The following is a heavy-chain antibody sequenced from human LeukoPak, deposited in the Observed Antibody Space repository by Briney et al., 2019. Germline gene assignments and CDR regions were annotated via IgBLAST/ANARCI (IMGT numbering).Heavy chain of an antibody. V-gene: IGHV5-51*01. CDR3: ARAWSFDY. D-gene: IGHD2-15*01. CDR1: GYIFTSYW. J-gene: IGHJ4*02. CDR2: INSGDSDA. Sequence: GESLKISCKGSGYIFTSYWIGWVRQMPGKGLEWVGIINSGDSDARYSPSFQGQVIISADKSISTACLQWSSLKASDTAMYYCARAWSFDYWGQGTLVTVSS.